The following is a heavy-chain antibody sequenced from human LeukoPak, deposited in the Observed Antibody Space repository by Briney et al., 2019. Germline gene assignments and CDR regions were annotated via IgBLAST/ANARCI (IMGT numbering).Heavy chain of an antibody. D-gene: IGHD3-10*01. J-gene: IGHJ4*02. Sequence: GESLKISCKGSGYSFTSYWIGWVRQMPGKGLEWMGIIYPGDSDTRYSPSFQGQVTISADKSISTAYLQWSSLKASDTAMYYCARLRPRGELSIWAPRRYFDYWGQGTLVTVSS. V-gene: IGHV5-51*01. CDR3: ARLRPRGELSIWAPRRYFDY. CDR2: IYPGDSDT. CDR1: GYSFTSYW.